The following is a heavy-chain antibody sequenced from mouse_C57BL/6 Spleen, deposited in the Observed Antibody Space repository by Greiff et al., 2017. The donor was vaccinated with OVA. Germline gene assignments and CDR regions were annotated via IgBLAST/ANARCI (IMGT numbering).Heavy chain of an antibody. CDR1: GYTFTSYW. CDR2: IYPSDSET. CDR3: AFSITTVVAPFAY. V-gene: IGHV1-61*01. J-gene: IGHJ3*01. Sequence: QVQLQQPGAELVRPGSSVKLSCKASGYTFTSYWMDWVKQRPGQGLEWIGNIYPSDSETHYHQKFKDKVTLSVDKSSSTTYMPLSSLTSEDSAVYYSAFSITTVVAPFAYWGQGTLVTVSA. D-gene: IGHD1-1*01.